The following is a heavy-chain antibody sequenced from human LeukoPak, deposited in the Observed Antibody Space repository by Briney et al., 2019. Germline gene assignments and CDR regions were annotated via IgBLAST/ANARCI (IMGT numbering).Heavy chain of an antibody. V-gene: IGHV4-39*07. CDR3: ARGRRPGYCSSTSCPRAYFDY. Sequence: PSETLSLTCTVSGGSISSSSYNWGWIRQPPGKGLEWIGNIYYTGRTYYNPSLKSRVTISVDTSKNQFSLKLSSVTAADTAVYYCARGRRPGYCSSTSCPRAYFDYWGQGTLVTVSS. CDR2: IYYTGRT. D-gene: IGHD2-2*01. CDR1: GGSISSSSYN. J-gene: IGHJ4*02.